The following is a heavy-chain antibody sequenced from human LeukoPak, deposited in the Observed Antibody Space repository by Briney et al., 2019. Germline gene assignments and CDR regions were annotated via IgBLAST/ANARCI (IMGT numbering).Heavy chain of an antibody. Sequence: SGTLSLTCAVSGASISSSNWWNWVRQPPGKGLEWIGEIYQSGSTNYNPSLKSRVTIPVDKSKNYFSLELRSVTAADTAVYYCARELGHGDPRTSYFDYWGQGTLVTVSS. D-gene: IGHD4-17*01. J-gene: IGHJ4*02. CDR2: IYQSGST. CDR1: GASISSSNW. CDR3: ARELGHGDPRTSYFDY. V-gene: IGHV4-4*02.